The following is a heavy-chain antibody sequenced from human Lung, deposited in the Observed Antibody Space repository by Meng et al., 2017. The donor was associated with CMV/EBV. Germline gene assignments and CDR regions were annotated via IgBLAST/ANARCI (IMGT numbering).Heavy chain of an antibody. CDR2: IKPNSGAT. CDR1: GYTFTNYY. V-gene: IGHV1-2*02. CDR3: ARAPGLSLAAAASDAYFDK. J-gene: IGHJ4*01. D-gene: IGHD6-13*01. Sequence: ASXXVSCKASGYTFTNYYIHWVRQAPGQGLEWMGWIKPNSGATNYVQKFQGRLTVTRDTSITTAYMELTRLRSDDTAVYYCARAPGLSLAAAASDAYFDKWGHGTLVTVSS.